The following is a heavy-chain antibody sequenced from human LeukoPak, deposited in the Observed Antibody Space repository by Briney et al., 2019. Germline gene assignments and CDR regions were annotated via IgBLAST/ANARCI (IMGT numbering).Heavy chain of an antibody. CDR3: ARGRGDSKGTSFDF. CDR2: IYHTGSA. V-gene: IGHV4-59*01. CDR1: GGSMNNYY. J-gene: IGHJ4*02. Sequence: SETLSPTCTVSGGSMNNYYWSWIPQSPGKGLEWIGYIYHTGSATYKPSLKSRVTLSLDTSKNQFSLKLSSVTAADTAVYYCARGRGDSKGTSFDFWGQGTLVTVSS. D-gene: IGHD3-22*01.